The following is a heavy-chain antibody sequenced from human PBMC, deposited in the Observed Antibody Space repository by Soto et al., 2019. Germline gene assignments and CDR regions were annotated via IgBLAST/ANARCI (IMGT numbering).Heavy chain of an antibody. J-gene: IGHJ4*02. CDR3: AKYRRTQAEGFTLDY. V-gene: IGHV4-34*01. CDR2: INHSGSP. Sequence: SETLSLTCAVYGGSFSGYYWSWLRQPPGKGLEWIGEINHSGSPNYNPSLKSRVTISVDTSKNQFSLKLSSVNAADTAVYYCAKYRRTQAEGFTLDYWGQGTLVTVSS. D-gene: IGHD2-2*01. CDR1: GGSFSGYY.